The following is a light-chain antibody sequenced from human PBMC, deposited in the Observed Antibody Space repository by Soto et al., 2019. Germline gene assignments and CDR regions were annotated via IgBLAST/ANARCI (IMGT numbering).Light chain of an antibody. V-gene: IGLV2-14*01. Sequence: QSALTQPASVSGSLGQSITISCTGTRTDIGGYNYVSWYQQYPGKAPKLVICEVTSRPSGISDRFSGSKSGNTASLTISGLQAEDEADYFCAAWDDILNGHWVFGGGTKLTVL. CDR2: EVT. J-gene: IGLJ3*02. CDR1: RTDIGGYNY. CDR3: AAWDDILNGHWV.